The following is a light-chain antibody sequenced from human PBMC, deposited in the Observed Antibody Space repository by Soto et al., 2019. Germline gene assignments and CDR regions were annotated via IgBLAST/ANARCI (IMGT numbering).Light chain of an antibody. CDR2: DVT. CDR3: CSYAGTYIYV. J-gene: IGLJ1*01. Sequence: QSALTQPRSVSGSPGQTVTISCTGTSSDVGNYNYVSWYQQHPGKAPKLMIYDVTQRPSGVPDRFSGSKSGNTASLTISGLQAEDEADYYCCSYAGTYIYVFGXGTKVTVL. CDR1: SSDVGNYNY. V-gene: IGLV2-11*01.